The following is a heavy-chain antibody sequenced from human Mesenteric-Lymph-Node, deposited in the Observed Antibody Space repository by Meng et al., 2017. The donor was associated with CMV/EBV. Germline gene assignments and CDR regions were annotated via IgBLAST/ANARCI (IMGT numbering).Heavy chain of an antibody. J-gene: IGHJ4*02. CDR1: GFTLSTYT. D-gene: IGHD6-19*01. CDR3: AKAGIAVAEFDY. V-gene: IGHV3-33*06. Sequence: GESLKISCVASGFTLSTYTMHWVRQAPGKGLEWVAVIWYDGSNKYYADSVKGRFTISRDNSKNTLYLQMNSLRAEDTAVYYCAKAGIAVAEFDYWGQGTLVTVSS. CDR2: IWYDGSNK.